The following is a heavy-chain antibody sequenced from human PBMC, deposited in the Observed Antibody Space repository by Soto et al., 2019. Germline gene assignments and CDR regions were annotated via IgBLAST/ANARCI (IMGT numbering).Heavy chain of an antibody. Sequence: QVQLVQSGAEVKKPGASVKVSCKASGGTFSSYAISWVRQAPGQGLEWMGGIIPISGTANYEQKFQGRVTITADESTSTDYMGLSSLRSEDTAVYYCAGKDTIFGVVTWFDPWGQGTLVTVSS. CDR3: AGKDTIFGVVTWFDP. CDR2: IIPISGTA. J-gene: IGHJ5*02. CDR1: GGTFSSYA. V-gene: IGHV1-69*01. D-gene: IGHD3-3*01.